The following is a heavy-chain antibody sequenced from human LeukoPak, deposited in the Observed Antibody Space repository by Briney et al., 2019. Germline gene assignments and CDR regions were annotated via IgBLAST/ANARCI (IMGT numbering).Heavy chain of an antibody. CDR1: GFTFNNYV. CDR2: ISTSGSGT. D-gene: IGHD2-15*01. CDR3: GKGCGGTCQRTSVFDP. V-gene: IGHV3-23*05. J-gene: IGHJ5*02. Sequence: GGSLRLSCATSGFTFNNYVMNWVRQAPGKGLEWVSAISTSGSGTNYADSVKGRFTISRDNSKNTLYLQMNSLRAEDTAVYYCGKGCGGTCQRTSVFDPWGQGTLVTVSS.